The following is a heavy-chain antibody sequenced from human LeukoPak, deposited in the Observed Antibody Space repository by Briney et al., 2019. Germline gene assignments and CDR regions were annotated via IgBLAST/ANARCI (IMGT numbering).Heavy chain of an antibody. V-gene: IGHV3-23*01. CDR3: AKGGHHFNPFFY. CDR1: GFTFSSSP. Sequence: PGGSLRLSCAASGFTFSSSPMGWVRQAPGKGLEWVSSIHAGGSDPFYGDSVQGRFTISRDNSKNTLSLQLNSLRVEDTAVYFCAKGGHHFNPFFYCGRGTLVPVSS. CDR2: IHAGGSDP. J-gene: IGHJ4*02. D-gene: IGHD3-3*01.